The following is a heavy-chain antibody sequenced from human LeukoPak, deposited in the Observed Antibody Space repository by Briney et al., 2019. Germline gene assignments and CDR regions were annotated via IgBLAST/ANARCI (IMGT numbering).Heavy chain of an antibody. J-gene: IGHJ3*02. D-gene: IGHD3-3*01. Sequence: GESLKISCKGSGYSFTSYWIGWVRQMPGKGLEWMGIIYPGDSDTRYSPSFQGQVTISADKSISTAYLQWSSLKASDTAMYYCARSATYYDFWSGSGAFDIWGQGTMVTVSS. CDR3: ARSATYYDFWSGSGAFDI. V-gene: IGHV5-51*01. CDR1: GYSFTSYW. CDR2: IYPGDSDT.